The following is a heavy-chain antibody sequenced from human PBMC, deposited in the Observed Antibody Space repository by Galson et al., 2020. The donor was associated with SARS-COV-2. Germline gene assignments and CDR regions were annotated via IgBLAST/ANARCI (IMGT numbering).Heavy chain of an antibody. CDR3: ARDSSGWYLSD. J-gene: IGHJ4*02. V-gene: IGHV3-30*19. D-gene: IGHD6-19*01. CDR1: GFTFSSYG. CDR2: ISYDGSNK. Sequence: GGSLRLSCTASGFTFSSYGMPWVRQAPGKGLEWVAVISYDGSNKYYADSVKGRFTISRDNSKNTLYLQMNSLRAEDTAVYYCARDSSGWYLSDWGQGTLVTVSS.